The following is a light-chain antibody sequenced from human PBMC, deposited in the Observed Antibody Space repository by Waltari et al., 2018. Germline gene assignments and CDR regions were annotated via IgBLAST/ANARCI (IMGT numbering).Light chain of an antibody. V-gene: IGKV3-11*01. J-gene: IGKJ2*01. CDR1: QNVGRY. CDR3: QQRRA. Sequence: VQTQSPATLSLSPGETVTLSCRAGQNVGRYLAWYQQKAGRAPRLLIYDASSRATGIPVRFSGSGSGTDFTLTITTLESEDFAVYYCQQRRAFGQGTKLEI. CDR2: DAS.